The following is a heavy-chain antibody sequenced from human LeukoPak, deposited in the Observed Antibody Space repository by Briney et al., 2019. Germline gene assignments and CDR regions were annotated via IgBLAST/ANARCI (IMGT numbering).Heavy chain of an antibody. CDR3: ATSSYGGNFGLFDY. J-gene: IGHJ4*02. CDR1: GFTFSSYA. V-gene: IGHV3-23*01. CDR2: ISASGGST. D-gene: IGHD4-23*01. Sequence: PGGSLRLSCAASGFTFSSYAMTWVRQAPGKGLEWVSAISASGGSTYYADSVKGRFTISRDNSKNTLYLQMNSLRAEDTSVYYCATSSYGGNFGLFDYWGQGILVTVSS.